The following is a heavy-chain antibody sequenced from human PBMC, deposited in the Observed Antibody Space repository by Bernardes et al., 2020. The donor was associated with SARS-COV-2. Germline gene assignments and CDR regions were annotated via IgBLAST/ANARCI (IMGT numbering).Heavy chain of an antibody. Sequence: SETLSLTCAVYGGSFSGYYWSWIRQPPGKGLEWIGEINHSGSTNYNPSLKSRVTISVDTSKNQFSLKLSSVTAADTAVYYCARSIVVVPAVSQNRYYMDVWGKGTTVTVSS. CDR2: INHSGST. CDR1: GGSFSGYY. V-gene: IGHV4-34*01. CDR3: ARSIVVVPAVSQNRYYMDV. J-gene: IGHJ6*03. D-gene: IGHD2-2*01.